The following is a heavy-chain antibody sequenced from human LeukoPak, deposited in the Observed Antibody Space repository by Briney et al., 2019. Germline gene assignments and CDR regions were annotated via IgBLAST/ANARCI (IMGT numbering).Heavy chain of an antibody. Sequence: ASVKVSCKASGYTFTGYYMHWVRQAPGQGLEWMGWINPNSGGTNYAQKFQGRVTMTRDTSISTACMELSRLRSDDTAVYYCARDSVGLWVEDYYGVYFDYWGQGTLVTVSS. V-gene: IGHV1-2*02. CDR3: ARDSVGLWVEDYYGVYFDY. CDR2: INPNSGGT. D-gene: IGHD3-10*01. J-gene: IGHJ4*02. CDR1: GYTFTGYY.